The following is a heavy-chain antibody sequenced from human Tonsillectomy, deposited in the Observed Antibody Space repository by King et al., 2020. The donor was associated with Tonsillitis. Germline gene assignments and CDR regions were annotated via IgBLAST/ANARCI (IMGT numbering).Heavy chain of an antibody. J-gene: IGHJ3*02. CDR2: IKQDGSEK. D-gene: IGHD6-13*01. Sequence: VQLVESGGGLVQPGGSLRLSCAASGFTFSSYWMSWVRQAPGKGLEWVANIKQDGSEKYYVDSVKGRFTISRDNAKNSLYLQMNSLRAEDTAVYYCALDHSGSWYEVSAFDIWGQETMVTVSS. CDR3: ALDHSGSWYEVSAFDI. V-gene: IGHV3-7*01. CDR1: GFTFSSYW.